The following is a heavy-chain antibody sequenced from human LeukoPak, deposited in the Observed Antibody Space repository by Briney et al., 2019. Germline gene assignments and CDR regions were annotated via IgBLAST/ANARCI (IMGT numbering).Heavy chain of an antibody. V-gene: IGHV3-74*01. J-gene: IGHJ4*02. Sequence: GGSLRLSCAASGFTFRSYWMHWVRQAPGKGLVWVSRLNSEGSDISYADSVKGRFTISRDNAKNTLYLQVNSLRAEDTAVYYCARDLGGYQAYWGQGTLVTVSS. CDR2: LNSEGSDI. D-gene: IGHD3-22*01. CDR1: GFTFRSYW. CDR3: ARDLGGYQAY.